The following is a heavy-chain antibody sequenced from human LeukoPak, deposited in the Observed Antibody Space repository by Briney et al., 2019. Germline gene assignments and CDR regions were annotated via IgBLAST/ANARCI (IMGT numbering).Heavy chain of an antibody. CDR1: GFIFSRYS. J-gene: IGHJ4*02. CDR2: ISASSVYI. V-gene: IGHV3-21*01. D-gene: IGHD3-9*01. CDR3: ASGGPRGYFDWSLDY. Sequence: PGGSLRLCCAASGFIFSRYSMNWVRQAPGKGLEWVSSISASSVYIYYADSVKGRFTISRDNAKNSLYLQMNSLRAEDTAVYYCASGGPRGYFDWSLDYWGQGTLVTVSS.